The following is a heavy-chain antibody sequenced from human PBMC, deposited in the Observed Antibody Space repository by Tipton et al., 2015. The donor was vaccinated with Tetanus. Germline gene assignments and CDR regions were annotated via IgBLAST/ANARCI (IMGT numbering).Heavy chain of an antibody. CDR3: ARHDYGDSPFDY. V-gene: IGHV5-51*01. D-gene: IGHD4-17*01. CDR1: GYIFNNYW. CDR2: IYPGDSDT. Sequence: QLVQSGGEVKKPGESLKISCKGSGYIFNNYWIGWVRQKPGKGLEWMGIIYPGDSDTRYSPSFQGQVTISVDKSISTAYLQWSSLKASDTAMYYCARHDYGDSPFDYWGQGTLVTVSS. J-gene: IGHJ4*02.